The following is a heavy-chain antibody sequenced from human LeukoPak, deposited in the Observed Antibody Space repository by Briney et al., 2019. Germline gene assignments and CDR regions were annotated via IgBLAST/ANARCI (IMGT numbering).Heavy chain of an antibody. D-gene: IGHD2-2*01. CDR3: ARGGPAAMGMSNFDY. CDR1: GFTFSSYS. V-gene: IGHV3-21*01. J-gene: IGHJ4*02. CDR2: ISSSSSYI. Sequence: GGSLRLSCSASGFTFSSYSMNWVRQAPGKGLEWVSSISSSSSYIYYADSIKGRFTISRDNAKNSLYLQMNSLRAEDTAVYYCARGGPAAMGMSNFDYWGQGTLVTVSS.